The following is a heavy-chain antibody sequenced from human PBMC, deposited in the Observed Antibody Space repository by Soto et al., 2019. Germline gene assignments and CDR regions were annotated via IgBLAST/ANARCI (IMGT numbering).Heavy chain of an antibody. J-gene: IGHJ5*02. CDR3: ARDREIFGVANRDARFDP. CDR2: ISAYNGNT. V-gene: IGHV1-18*01. D-gene: IGHD3-3*01. Sequence: QVQLVQSGAEVKKPGASVKVCCKASGYTFTSYGISWVRQAPGQGLEWMGWISAYNGNTNYAQKLQGRVTKSTDTSTSTAYMELRGLRSDDTAVYYCARDREIFGVANRDARFDPLGQGTLVAVSS. CDR1: GYTFTSYG.